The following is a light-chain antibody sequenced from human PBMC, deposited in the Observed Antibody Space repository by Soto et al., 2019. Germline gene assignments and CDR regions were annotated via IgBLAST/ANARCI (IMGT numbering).Light chain of an antibody. CDR3: SSYTSAHTVI. J-gene: IGLJ2*01. V-gene: IGLV2-8*01. CDR1: SG. CDR2: EVT. Sequence: QSALTQPPSASGSPGQSVTISCTGTSGVSWYQQHPGKAPKLLIYEVTKRPSGVPDRFSGSKSGNTASLTVSGLQAEDEADYYCSSYTSAHTVIFGGGTKLTVL.